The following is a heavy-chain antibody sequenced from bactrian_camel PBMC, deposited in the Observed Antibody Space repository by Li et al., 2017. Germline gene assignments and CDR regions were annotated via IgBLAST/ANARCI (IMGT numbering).Heavy chain of an antibody. D-gene: IGHD4*01. V-gene: IGHV3S56*01. CDR3: AADLSPYSDCSDRRIGY. CDR2: INVDGTT. CDR1: GFTRDDYD. J-gene: IGHJ6*01. Sequence: VQLVESGGGSVQAGGSLNLSCTASGFTRDDYDMGWYRQAPGKECELVSAINVDGTTKYGDSVKGRFAISQDNIKNTVYLQMVHLKPEDTAVYYCAADLSPYSDCSDRRIGYWGQGTQVTVS.